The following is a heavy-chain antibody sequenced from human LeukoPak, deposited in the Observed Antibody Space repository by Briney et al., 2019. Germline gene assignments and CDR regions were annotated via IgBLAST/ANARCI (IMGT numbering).Heavy chain of an antibody. V-gene: IGHV4-34*01. J-gene: IGHJ4*02. CDR3: AREAWYCSSTSCYVGIDY. CDR1: GGSFSGYY. CDR2: INHSGST. D-gene: IGHD2-2*01. Sequence: SETLSLTCAVYGGSFSGYYWSWIRQPPGKGLEWIGEINHSGSTNYNPSLKSRVTMSVDTSKNQFSLKLSSVTAADTAVYYCAREAWYCSSTSCYVGIDYWGQGTLVTVSS.